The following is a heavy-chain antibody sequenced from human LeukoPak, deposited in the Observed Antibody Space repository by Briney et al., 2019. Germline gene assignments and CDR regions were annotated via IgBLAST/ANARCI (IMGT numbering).Heavy chain of an antibody. V-gene: IGHV4-61*02. CDR3: ARGLNHGYSYRSNWFDP. D-gene: IGHD5-18*01. J-gene: IGHJ5*02. CDR1: GGSIRSSSYY. Sequence: TLSLTCIVSGGSIRSSSYYWSWIRQPAGKGLEWIGRIYTSGSTNYNPSLKSRVTISVDTSKNQFSLKLSSVTAADTAVYYCARGLNHGYSYRSNWFDPWGQGTLVTVSS. CDR2: IYTSGST.